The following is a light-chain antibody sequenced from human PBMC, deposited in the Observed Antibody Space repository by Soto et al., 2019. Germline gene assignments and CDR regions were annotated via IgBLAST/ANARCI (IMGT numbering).Light chain of an antibody. CDR2: GAS. CDR3: QQYNNWPYT. V-gene: IGKV3-15*01. J-gene: IGKJ2*01. Sequence: EIVMTQSPPTLSVSPGERATLSCRASQSVSSNFAWYQQKPGQAPRLLIYGASTRVTGIPARFSGSGSGTEFTLTISSLQSEDFAVYYCQQYNNWPYTFGQGTKMEIK. CDR1: QSVSSN.